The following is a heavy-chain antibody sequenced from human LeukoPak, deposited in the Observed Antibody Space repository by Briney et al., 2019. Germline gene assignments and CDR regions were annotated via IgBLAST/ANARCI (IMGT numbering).Heavy chain of an antibody. Sequence: GASVKVSCKASGYTFTDYYMHWVRQAPGQGLEWMGRINPNSGGSNYAQKFQGRVTMTRDTSISTAYMELSSLRSEDTAVYYCARDQSAVAGTQWGQGTLVTVSS. J-gene: IGHJ4*02. D-gene: IGHD6-19*01. CDR3: ARDQSAVAGTQ. CDR2: INPNSGGS. CDR1: GYTFTDYY. V-gene: IGHV1-2*06.